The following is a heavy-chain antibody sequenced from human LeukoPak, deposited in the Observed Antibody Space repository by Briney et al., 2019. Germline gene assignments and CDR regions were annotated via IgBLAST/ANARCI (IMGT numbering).Heavy chain of an antibody. D-gene: IGHD4-17*01. CDR2: IYYSGST. J-gene: IGHJ6*03. V-gene: IGHV4-39*01. CDR3: ARHALRHSLYGDYERIDYYYYYYMDV. Sequence: SETLSLTCTVSGGSISSGVYSWSWIRQPPGKGLEWIGSIYYSGSTYYNPSLKSRVTISVDTSKNQFSLKLRSVTAADTAVYYCARHALRHSLYGDYERIDYYYYYYMDVWGKGTTVTISS. CDR1: GGSISSGVYS.